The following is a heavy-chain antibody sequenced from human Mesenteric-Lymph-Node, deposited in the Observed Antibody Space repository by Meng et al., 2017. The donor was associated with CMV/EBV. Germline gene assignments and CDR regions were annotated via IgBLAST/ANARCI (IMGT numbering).Heavy chain of an antibody. CDR1: GYTFTSYD. J-gene: IGHJ6*02. V-gene: IGHV1-8*03. CDR3: VRGTRLRRHYYYYGMDV. CDR2: MNPNSGNT. D-gene: IGHD5-12*01. Sequence: ASVKVSCKASGYTFTSYDINWVRQATGQGLEWMGWMNPNSGNTGYAQKFQGRVTITRNTSISTAYMELSSLRSEDTAVYYCVRGTRLRRHYYYYGMDVWGQGTTVTVSS.